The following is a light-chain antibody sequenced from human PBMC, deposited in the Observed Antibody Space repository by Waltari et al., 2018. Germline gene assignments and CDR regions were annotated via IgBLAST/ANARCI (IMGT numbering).Light chain of an antibody. CDR1: QGIYNY. CDR2: AAS. Sequence: DIQMTQSPSSLSASVGDRVTITCRASQGIYNYLAWYQQKPGQVPKLLIYAASPLQSGFPSRFSGSGSGTDFTLTISSLRPEDVATYYCQKYDSAPFTFGPGTKVDIK. CDR3: QKYDSAPFT. J-gene: IGKJ3*01. V-gene: IGKV1-27*01.